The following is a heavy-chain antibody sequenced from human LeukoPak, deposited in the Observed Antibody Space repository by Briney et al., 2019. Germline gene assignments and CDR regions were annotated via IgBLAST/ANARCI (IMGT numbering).Heavy chain of an antibody. CDR2: INPSGGST. J-gene: IGHJ4*02. D-gene: IGHD2-2*01. Sequence: ASVTVSCMASGYTFTSYYMHWVRQAPGQGLEWMGLINPSGGSTSYAQKFQGRVTMTRDTSTSTVYMELSSLRSEDTAVYYCARESTSSRNFDYWGQGTLVTVSS. CDR3: ARESTSSRNFDY. V-gene: IGHV1-46*01. CDR1: GYTFTSYY.